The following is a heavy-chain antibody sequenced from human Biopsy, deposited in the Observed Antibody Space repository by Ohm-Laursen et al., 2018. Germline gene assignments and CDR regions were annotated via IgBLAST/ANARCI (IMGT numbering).Heavy chain of an antibody. CDR1: GGFISSSSYY. J-gene: IGHJ4*02. D-gene: IGHD4-17*01. CDR2: ISYTGST. V-gene: IGHV4-39*01. CDR3: ARHGVYGDLRMDY. Sequence: SETLSLTCPVSGGFISSSSYYWGWIRQPPGKGLEWIGSISYTGSTHDNPSLTSRVTISVDTSKNHFSLKLYSLTAADTAVYCCARHGVYGDLRMDYWGQGTLVTVSS.